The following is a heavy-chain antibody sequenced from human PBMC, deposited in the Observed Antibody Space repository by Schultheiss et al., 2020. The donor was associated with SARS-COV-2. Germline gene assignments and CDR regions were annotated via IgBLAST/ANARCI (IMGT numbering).Heavy chain of an antibody. CDR3: ARVGDQLLYWFDP. D-gene: IGHD2-2*01. V-gene: IGHV4-39*01. J-gene: IGHJ5*02. CDR2: IYYSGST. Sequence: SETLSLTCTVSGGSISSSSYYWSWIRQHPGKGLEWIGYIYYSGSTYYNPSLKSRVTISVDTSKNQFSLKLSSVTAADTAVYYCARVGDQLLYWFDPWGQGTLVTVSS. CDR1: GGSISSSSYY.